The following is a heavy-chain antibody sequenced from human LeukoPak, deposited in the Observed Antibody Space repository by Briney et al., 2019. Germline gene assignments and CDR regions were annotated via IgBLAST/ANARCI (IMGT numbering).Heavy chain of an antibody. D-gene: IGHD3-3*01. J-gene: IGHJ4*02. CDR1: GGSISSYY. CDR2: IYYSGST. CDR3: ARGRIGAIFGVDETPAYFDY. V-gene: IGHV4-59*01. Sequence: SETLSLTCTVPGGSISSYYWSWIRQPPGKGLEGIGYIYYSGSTNYNPSLTSRVTISVDQSKNQFSLKLSSVTAADTAVYYCARGRIGAIFGVDETPAYFDYWGQGTLVTVSS.